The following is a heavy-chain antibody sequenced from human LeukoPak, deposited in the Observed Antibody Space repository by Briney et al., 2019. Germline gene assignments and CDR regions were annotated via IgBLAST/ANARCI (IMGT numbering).Heavy chain of an antibody. D-gene: IGHD5-12*01. CDR1: GFTFSSYG. J-gene: IGHJ4*02. CDR3: AKGPIQRSGGLRRVYYFDY. V-gene: IGHV3-33*06. CDR2: IWYDGSNK. Sequence: PGRPLRLSXAASGFTFSSYGMHWVRQAPGKGLEWVAVIWYDGSNKYYADSVKGRFTISRDNSKTTLYLQMNSLRAEDTAVYYCAKGPIQRSGGLRRVYYFDYWGQGTLVTVSS.